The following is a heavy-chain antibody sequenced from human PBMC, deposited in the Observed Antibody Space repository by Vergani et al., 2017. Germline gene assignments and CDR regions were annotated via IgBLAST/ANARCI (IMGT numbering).Heavy chain of an antibody. J-gene: IGHJ1*01. CDR1: GYTFSTYG. CDR2: ISAYNGNT. D-gene: IGHD3-16*01. Sequence: QVQLVQSGAEVKKPGASVKVSCKASGYTFSTYGISWVRQAPGQGLEWMGWISAYNGNTNYPEKFQGRLTMTTDTSTRTAYMELRSLRSDDTAVYYCARDLIEKGTYGRSGYWGAGTLVAVSS. V-gene: IGHV1-18*01. CDR3: ARDLIEKGTYGRSGY.